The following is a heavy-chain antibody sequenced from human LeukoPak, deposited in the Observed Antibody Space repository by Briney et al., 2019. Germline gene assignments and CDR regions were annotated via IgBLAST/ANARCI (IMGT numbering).Heavy chain of an antibody. J-gene: IGHJ6*03. D-gene: IGHD3-10*01. CDR3: ARVFDSGSQAYFYYMDV. V-gene: IGHV4-59*12. CDR1: GGSISTYY. Sequence: PSETLSLTCTVSGGSISTYYWSWIRQPPGKGLEWIGYIYYTGSTSYNPSLKSRVTISVDTSKNQFSLKLSSVTAADTAVYYCARVFDSGSQAYFYYMDVWGKGTTVTIFS. CDR2: IYYTGST.